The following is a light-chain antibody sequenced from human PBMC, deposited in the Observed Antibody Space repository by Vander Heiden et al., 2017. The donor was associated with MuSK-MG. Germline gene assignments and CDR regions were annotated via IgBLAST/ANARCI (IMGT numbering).Light chain of an antibody. Sequence: IELTQSPFSLSASVGDRVIISCQPKQAIRSALAWFQLRPGKVPKLLIHDASSFESGVPSRFSGSGSGTDFTLTIRSLQPADSATFYCQQFKSYPVTFGPGTKVDIK. J-gene: IGKJ3*01. V-gene: IGKV1-13*02. CDR3: QQFKSYPVT. CDR2: DAS. CDR1: QAIRSA.